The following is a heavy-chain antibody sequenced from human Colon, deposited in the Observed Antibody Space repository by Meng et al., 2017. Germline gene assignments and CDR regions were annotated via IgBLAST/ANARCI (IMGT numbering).Heavy chain of an antibody. CDR1: GGSFSGYY. J-gene: IGHJ4*02. V-gene: IGHV4-34*01. D-gene: IGHD3-10*01. Sequence: QVQLQQWGAGLLKPSETLSPTCAVHGGSFSGYYWSWTRQPPGKGLEWIGEINHSGSTNYNPSLKSRVTISVDTSKNQFSLKLSSVTAADTAVYYCARGRLTYYYGSGSYSPPDYWGQGTLVTVSS. CDR2: INHSGST. CDR3: ARGRLTYYYGSGSYSPPDY.